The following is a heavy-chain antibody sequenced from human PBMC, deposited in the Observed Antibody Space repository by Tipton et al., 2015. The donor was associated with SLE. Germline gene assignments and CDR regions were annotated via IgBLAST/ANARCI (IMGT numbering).Heavy chain of an antibody. J-gene: IGHJ6*02. Sequence: TLSLTCTVSGGSINNYYWIWIRQPAGKGLEWIGRVYSSGNTNYNPSLKSRVTISVDTSENQFSLRLSSVTAADTAVYFCARGCSSPTCDPSAYFGWDVWGQGPPGPVSS. D-gene: IGHD2-2*01. V-gene: IGHV4-4*07. CDR3: ARGCSSPTCDPSAYFGWDV. CDR1: GGSINNYY. CDR2: VYSSGNT.